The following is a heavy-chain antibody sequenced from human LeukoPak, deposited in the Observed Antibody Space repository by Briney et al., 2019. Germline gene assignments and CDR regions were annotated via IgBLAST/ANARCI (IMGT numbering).Heavy chain of an antibody. CDR2: IYYSGST. V-gene: IGHV4-59*01. Sequence: ASETLSLTCTVSGGSISSYYWSWIRQPPGKGLEWIGYIYYSGSTNYNPSLKSRVTISVDTSKNQFSLKLSSVTAADTAVYYCARDHFDWFDPWGQGTLVTVSS. D-gene: IGHD3-3*02. CDR3: ARDHFDWFDP. CDR1: GGSISSYY. J-gene: IGHJ5*02.